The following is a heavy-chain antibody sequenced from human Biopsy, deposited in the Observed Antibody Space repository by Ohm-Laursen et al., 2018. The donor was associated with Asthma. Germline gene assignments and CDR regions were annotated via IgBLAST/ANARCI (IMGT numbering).Heavy chain of an antibody. CDR1: GYSLTDLS. J-gene: IGHJ4*02. CDR3: ASDFPKDYVRYNFQF. Sequence: ASVKVSCKISGYSLTDLSMHWVRQAPGQGPEWMGGHDHEEGGTVNARRFQGRVTMTEGTSTDTAYMELSSLSSDDTAVYYCASDFPKDYVRYNFQFWGQGTLVTVSS. V-gene: IGHV1-24*01. D-gene: IGHD4-17*01. CDR2: HDHEEGGT.